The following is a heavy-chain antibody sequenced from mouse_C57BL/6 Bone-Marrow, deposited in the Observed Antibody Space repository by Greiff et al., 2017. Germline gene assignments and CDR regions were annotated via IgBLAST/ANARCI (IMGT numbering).Heavy chain of an antibody. CDR2: FYPGSGSI. J-gene: IGHJ3*01. D-gene: IGHD1-1*02. V-gene: IGHV1-62-2*01. CDR1: GYTFTEYT. CDR3: EGPREGWDCDVWFAY. Sequence: VHLVESGAELVKPGASVKLSCTASGYTFTEYTIHWVKQRSGQGLEWIGWFYPGSGSIKYDEKFTDKATLTADKSSSTVYMELSRMTSEDSAVYVCEGPREGWDCDVWFAYWGQGTLVTVSA.